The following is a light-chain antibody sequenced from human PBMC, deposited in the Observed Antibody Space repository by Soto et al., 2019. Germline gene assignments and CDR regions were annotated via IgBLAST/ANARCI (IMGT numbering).Light chain of an antibody. CDR2: DAS. CDR3: QQRSNWPLFT. J-gene: IGKJ3*01. Sequence: EIVLTQSPATLSLSPGERATLSCRASQSVNSDLAWYQQKPGQAPRLLISDASNRATGIPARFSGSGSGTDFTLTISSLEPEDFAVYYCQQRSNWPLFTFGPGTKVDIK. V-gene: IGKV3-11*01. CDR1: QSVNSD.